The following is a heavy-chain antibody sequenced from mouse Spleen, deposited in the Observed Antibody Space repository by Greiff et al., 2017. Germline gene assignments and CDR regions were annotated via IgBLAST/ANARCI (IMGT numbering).Heavy chain of an antibody. D-gene: IGHD4-1*01. Sequence: QVQLKQSGPELVKPGASVKISCKASGYAFSSSWMNWVKQRPGKGLEWIGRIYPGDGDTNYNGKFKGKATLTADKSSSTAYMQLSSPTSEDSAVYFCARSWDWYFDYWGQGTTLTVSS. J-gene: IGHJ2*01. CDR3: ARSWDWYFDY. CDR2: IYPGDGDT. V-gene: IGHV1-82*01. CDR1: GYAFSSSW.